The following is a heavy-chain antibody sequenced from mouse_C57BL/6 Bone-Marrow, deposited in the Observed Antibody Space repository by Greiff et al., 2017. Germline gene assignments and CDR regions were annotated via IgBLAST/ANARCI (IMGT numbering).Heavy chain of an antibody. Sequence: VQLQQSGAELVMPGASVKLSCKASGYTFTSYWMHWVKQRPGQGLEWTGEIDPSDSYTNYNQKFKGKSTLTVDKSSSTAYMQLSSLTSEDSAVYYCARWGQLDYWGQGTTLTVSS. CDR2: IDPSDSYT. CDR3: ARWGQLDY. V-gene: IGHV1-69*01. CDR1: GYTFTSYW. J-gene: IGHJ2*01.